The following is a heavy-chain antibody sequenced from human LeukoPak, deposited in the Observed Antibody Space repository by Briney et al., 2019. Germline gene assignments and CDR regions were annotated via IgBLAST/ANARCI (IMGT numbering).Heavy chain of an antibody. CDR3: ARGAAGTYYYYGMDV. Sequence: MTSETLSLTCTVSGGSISSYYWSWIRQPAGKGLEWIGRIYTSGSTNYNPSLKSRVTMSVDTSKNQFSLKLSSVTAADTAVYYCARGAAGTYYYYGMDVWGQGTTVTVSS. J-gene: IGHJ6*02. D-gene: IGHD6-13*01. V-gene: IGHV4-4*07. CDR1: GGSISSYY. CDR2: IYTSGST.